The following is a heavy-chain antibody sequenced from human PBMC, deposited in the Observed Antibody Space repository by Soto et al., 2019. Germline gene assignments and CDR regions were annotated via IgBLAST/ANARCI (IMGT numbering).Heavy chain of an antibody. Sequence: SETLSLTCAVVGDSLRGQSWNWIRQSPGKGLEWIGELDQSGGTNYNPSLKSRAIISDDTSKNQFSLTLTSVTAADTAVYHWGREDSYGWSGWSLDVWGQGTTVTVSS. CDR1: GDSLRGQS. D-gene: IGHD6-19*01. J-gene: IGHJ6*02. V-gene: IGHV4-34*01. CDR2: LDQSGGT. CDR3: GREDSYGWSGWSLDV.